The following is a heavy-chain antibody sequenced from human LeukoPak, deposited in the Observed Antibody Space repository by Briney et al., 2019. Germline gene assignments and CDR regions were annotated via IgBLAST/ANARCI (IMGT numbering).Heavy chain of an antibody. J-gene: IGHJ6*02. CDR1: GYSFTSYW. V-gene: IGHV5-10-1*01. D-gene: IGHD5-18*01. CDR2: IDPSDSYT. CDR3: ARGYTAMVPYYYYGMDV. Sequence: GESLKISRKGSGYSFTSYWISWVRQMPGKGLEWMGRIDPSDSYTNYSPSFQGHVTISADKSISTAYLQWSSLKASDTAMYYCARGYTAMVPYYYYGMDVWGQGTTVTVSS.